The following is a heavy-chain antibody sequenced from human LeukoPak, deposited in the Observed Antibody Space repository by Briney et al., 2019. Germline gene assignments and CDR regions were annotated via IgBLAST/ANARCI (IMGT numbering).Heavy chain of an antibody. CDR2: ISYDGSNK. CDR3: ARENSAVGGLGSMDV. J-gene: IGHJ6*02. V-gene: IGHV3-30-3*01. CDR1: GFTFSSYA. Sequence: GGSLRLSCAASGFTFSSYAMSWVRQAPGKGLEWVAVISYDGSNKYYADSVKGRFTISRDNSKNTLYLQMNSLRAEDTAVYYCARENSAVGGLGSMDVWGQGTTVTVSS. D-gene: IGHD1-26*01.